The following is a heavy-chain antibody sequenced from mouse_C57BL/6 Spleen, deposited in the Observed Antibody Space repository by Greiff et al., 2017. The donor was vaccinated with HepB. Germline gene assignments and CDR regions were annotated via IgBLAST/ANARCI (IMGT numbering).Heavy chain of an antibody. CDR3: ARGGYDGYYDY. CDR2: IYPGDGDT. CDR1: GYASISPW. Sequence: VQLQQSGPELVKPGASVKISCKASGYASISPWMTWVKQRPGKGLEGIGRIYPGDGDTNSIGKFKGKATLTADKSPSTAYMQLSSLTSEDSAVYFCARGGYDGYYDYWGQGTTLTVSS. V-gene: IGHV1-82*01. J-gene: IGHJ2*01. D-gene: IGHD2-3*01.